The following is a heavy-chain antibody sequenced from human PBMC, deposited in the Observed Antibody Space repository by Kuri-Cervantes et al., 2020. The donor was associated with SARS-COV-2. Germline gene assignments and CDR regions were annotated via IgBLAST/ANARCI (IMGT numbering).Heavy chain of an antibody. CDR3: ARYYYDSRGYVFFDY. V-gene: IGHV4-31*03. Sequence: LRLSCSVSGGSFSSGGFFWSWVRQHPGKGLEWIGFIYNSGSKYYNPSLKSRVTISIDTSKNQFSLRLTSVTAADTAVYYCARYYYDSRGYVFFDYWGRGNPVTVSS. CDR2: IYNSGSK. CDR1: GGSFSSGGFF. J-gene: IGHJ4*02. D-gene: IGHD3-22*01.